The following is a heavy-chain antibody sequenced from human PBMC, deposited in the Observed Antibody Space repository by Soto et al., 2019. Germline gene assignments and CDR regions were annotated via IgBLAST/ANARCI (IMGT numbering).Heavy chain of an antibody. CDR1: SGSISGYH. CDR2: IHYTGST. CDR3: ARGSTPSFDY. J-gene: IGHJ4*02. Sequence: SETLSLTCTVSSGSISGYHWSWIRQPPGKGLEWIAYIHYTGSTNYNPSLKSRVTISVDTSKNQFSLRLSSVTAADTAVYYCARGSTPSFDYWGRGTLVTVSS. D-gene: IGHD6-6*01. V-gene: IGHV4-59*01.